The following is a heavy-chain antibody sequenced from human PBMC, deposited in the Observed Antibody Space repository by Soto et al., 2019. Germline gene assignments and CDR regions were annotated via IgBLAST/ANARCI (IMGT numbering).Heavy chain of an antibody. CDR1: GFTFSSYR. D-gene: IGHD3-22*01. CDR2: ISSSSSYI. V-gene: IGHV3-21*01. J-gene: IGHJ4*02. CDR3: ARDPYYYDSSGYADY. Sequence: GGSLRLSCAASGFTFSSYRMNWVRQAPGKGLEWVSSISSSSSYIYYADSVRGRFTISRDNAKNSLYLQMNSLRAEDTAVYYCARDPYYYDSSGYADYWGQGTLVTVSS.